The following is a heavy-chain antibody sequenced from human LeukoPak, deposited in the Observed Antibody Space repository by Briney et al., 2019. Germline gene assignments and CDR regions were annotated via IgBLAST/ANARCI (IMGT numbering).Heavy chain of an antibody. Sequence: GSLRLSCAASGFTFDDYTMHWVRQAPGKGLEWVSLISWDGGSTYYADSVKGRFTISRDNSKNSLYLQMNSLRTEDTALYYCAKDDSGSYYGDAFDIWGQGTMVTVSS. CDR1: GFTFDDYT. J-gene: IGHJ3*02. CDR2: ISWDGGST. V-gene: IGHV3-43*01. CDR3: AKDDSGSYYGDAFDI. D-gene: IGHD1-26*01.